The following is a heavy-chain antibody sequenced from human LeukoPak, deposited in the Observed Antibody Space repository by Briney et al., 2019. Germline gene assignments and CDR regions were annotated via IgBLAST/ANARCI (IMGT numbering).Heavy chain of an antibody. CDR1: GFTFTNYY. V-gene: IGHV1-46*01. D-gene: IGHD4-17*01. Sequence: ASVKVSCKTSGFTFTNYYMHWVRQAPGQGLEWMGLMHPSGGSTDYAQKFQGRVTMTGDTSTTTVYMELSSLRSEDTGVYYCARGLDYGDYYFDYWGQGTLVTVSS. CDR2: MHPSGGST. J-gene: IGHJ4*02. CDR3: ARGLDYGDYYFDY.